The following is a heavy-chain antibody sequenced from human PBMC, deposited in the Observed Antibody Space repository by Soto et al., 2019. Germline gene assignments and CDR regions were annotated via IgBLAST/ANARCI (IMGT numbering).Heavy chain of an antibody. Sequence: GGSLRLSCAASGFTFSSYAMSWVRQAPGKGLEWVSAMSGSGGSTYYADSVKGRFTISRDNSKNTMYLQMNSLRAEDTAVYYCAKAPLRAVAGYFDYWGQGTLVTVSS. CDR1: GFTFSSYA. J-gene: IGHJ4*02. V-gene: IGHV3-23*01. CDR2: MSGSGGST. CDR3: AKAPLRAVAGYFDY. D-gene: IGHD6-19*01.